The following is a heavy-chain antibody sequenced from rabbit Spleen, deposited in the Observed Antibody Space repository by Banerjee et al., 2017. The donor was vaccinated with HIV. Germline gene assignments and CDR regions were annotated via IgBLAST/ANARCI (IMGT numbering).Heavy chain of an antibody. D-gene: IGHD2-1*01. J-gene: IGHJ4*01. CDR2: IDTGSSGFT. CDR3: ARRDFNDGSTYGSFNL. V-gene: IGHV1S40*01. Sequence: QSLEESGGDLVKPGASLTLTCTASGVSFSSSSYMCWVRQAPGKGLEWIACIDTGSSGFTYYATWAKGRFTCSKTSSTTVTLQMTSLTDAHMATYFCARRDFNDGSTYGSFNLWGQGTLVTVS. CDR1: GVSFSSSSY.